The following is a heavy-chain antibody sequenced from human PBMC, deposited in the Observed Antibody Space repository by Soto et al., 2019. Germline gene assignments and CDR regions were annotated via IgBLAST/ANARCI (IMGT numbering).Heavy chain of an antibody. J-gene: IGHJ3*02. D-gene: IGHD4-4*01. V-gene: IGHV5-51*01. CDR2: IYPGDSDT. Sequence: GASVKVSCKASGYSFTSYWIGWVRQMPGKGLEWMGIIYPGDSDTRYSPSFQGQVTISADKSISTAYLQWSSLKASDTAMYYCARLFSNQAAFDIWGQGTMVTVSS. CDR1: GYSFTSYW. CDR3: ARLFSNQAAFDI.